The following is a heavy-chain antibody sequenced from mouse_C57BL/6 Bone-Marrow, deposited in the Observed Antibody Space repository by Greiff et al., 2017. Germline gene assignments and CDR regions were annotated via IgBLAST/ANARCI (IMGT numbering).Heavy chain of an antibody. J-gene: IGHJ3*01. V-gene: IGHV3-6*01. CDR2: ISYDGSN. CDR1: GYSITSGYY. Sequence: ESGPGLVKPSQFLSLTCSVTGYSITSGYYWNWIRQFPGNKLEWMGYISYDGSNNYNPSLKNRISITRDTSKNQFFLKLNSVTTEDTATYYCAREDPFAYWGQGTLVTVSA. CDR3: AREDPFAY.